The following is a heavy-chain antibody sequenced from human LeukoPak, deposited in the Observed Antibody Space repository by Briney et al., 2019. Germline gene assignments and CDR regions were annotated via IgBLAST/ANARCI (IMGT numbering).Heavy chain of an antibody. D-gene: IGHD2-8*01. CDR1: GFTVSSNY. CDR2: IYSGGST. V-gene: IGHV3-53*01. J-gene: IGHJ4*02. CDR3: ARSFGYCSNGICSFDY. Sequence: PGGSLRLSCAASGFTVSSNYMSWVRQAPGKGLEWVSVIYSGGSTYYADSVKGRLTISRDNSKNTLYLQMNSLRAEDTAVYYCARSFGYCSNGICSFDYWGQGTLVTVSS.